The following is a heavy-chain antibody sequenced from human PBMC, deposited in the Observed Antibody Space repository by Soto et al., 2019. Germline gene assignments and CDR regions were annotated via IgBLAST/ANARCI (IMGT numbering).Heavy chain of an antibody. CDR3: AKDFDFWSASVNPYFDS. CDR1: GFTFAHYA. V-gene: IGHV3-30*18. CDR2: MSHDENRK. J-gene: IGHJ4*02. D-gene: IGHD3-3*01. Sequence: QAQLVESGGGVVQPGTSLRLSCAASGFTFAHYAMHWVRHSPGKGLEWVAFMSHDENRKLYSDSVKGRFTISRDNSKNTLYVQMRRRRAEDTAVYHCAKDFDFWSASVNPYFDSWALGPLVTVSS.